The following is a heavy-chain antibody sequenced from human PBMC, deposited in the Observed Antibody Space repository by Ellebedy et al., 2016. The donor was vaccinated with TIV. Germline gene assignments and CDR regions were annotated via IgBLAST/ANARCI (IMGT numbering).Heavy chain of an antibody. CDR2: FSGNGGDT. V-gene: IGHV3-23*01. CDR3: AKASTVTSGSWYLDN. J-gene: IGHJ4*02. Sequence: GESLKISXAASGFTFKSHSMNWVRQAPGKGLEWVSTFSGNGGDTYYADSVKGRFTISRDNSKNTLSLQMNSLRAEDTAVYFCAKASTVTSGSWYLDNWGQGTLVTVSS. CDR1: GFTFKSHS. D-gene: IGHD3-10*01.